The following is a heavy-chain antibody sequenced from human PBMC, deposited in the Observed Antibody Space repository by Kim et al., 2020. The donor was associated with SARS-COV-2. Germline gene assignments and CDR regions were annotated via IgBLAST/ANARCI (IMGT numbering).Heavy chain of an antibody. V-gene: IGHV1-46*01. CDR3: ARDSHPAVSSSWNDY. Sequence: ASVKVSCKASGFTLTTNYLHWVRQAPGQGLEWMGMIRPSANATTFAQQFQGRVTMTWDTSTSTIFMELNSLTSEDSAVYYCARDSHPAVSSSWNDYWGQGTLVTVSS. J-gene: IGHJ4*02. CDR1: GFTLTTNY. CDR2: IRPSANAT. D-gene: IGHD3-22*01.